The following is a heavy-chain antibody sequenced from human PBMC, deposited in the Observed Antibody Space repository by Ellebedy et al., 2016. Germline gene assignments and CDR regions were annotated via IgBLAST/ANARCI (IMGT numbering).Heavy chain of an antibody. Sequence: GGSLRLSCAASGFSFSGYAMSWVRQSPGKGPEWVAVLWYNGRNKNYADSVKSRFTVSRDTSKNTVYLQMNSLRAEDTAVYFCARDDDTNSRYSRFHHWGQGTLVTVSS. J-gene: IGHJ1*01. V-gene: IGHV3-33*08. CDR1: GFSFSGYA. D-gene: IGHD2-8*01. CDR3: ARDDDTNSRYSRFHH. CDR2: LWYNGRNK.